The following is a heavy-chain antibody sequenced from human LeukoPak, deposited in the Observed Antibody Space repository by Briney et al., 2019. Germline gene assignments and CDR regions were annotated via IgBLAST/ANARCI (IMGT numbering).Heavy chain of an antibody. CDR3: ARQPGGTAAFDV. CDR1: GGSLYIYY. J-gene: IGHJ3*01. V-gene: IGHV4-59*08. CDR2: ISYTGGEI. Sequence: PSETLSLTCTVSGGSLYIYYWSWIRQPPGKRLEWIGYISYTGGEINYNPSLKSRLTLSVDTSKHQFSLMLTSVTAADTAIYYCARQPGGTAAFDVWAQGTMVTVSS. D-gene: IGHD1-14*01.